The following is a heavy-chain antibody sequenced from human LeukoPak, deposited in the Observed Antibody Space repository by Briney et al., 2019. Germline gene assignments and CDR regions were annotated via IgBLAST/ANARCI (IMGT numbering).Heavy chain of an antibody. Sequence: SETLSLTCAVYGGSFSGYYWSWIRQPPGKGLEWIGEINHSGSTNSNPSLKSRVTISVDTSKNQFSLKLSSVTAADTAVYYCARGPPVGYCSSTSCRDPKRSAFDIWGQGTMVTVSS. CDR1: GGSFSGYY. CDR3: ARGPPVGYCSSTSCRDPKRSAFDI. D-gene: IGHD2-2*01. V-gene: IGHV4-34*01. J-gene: IGHJ3*02. CDR2: INHSGST.